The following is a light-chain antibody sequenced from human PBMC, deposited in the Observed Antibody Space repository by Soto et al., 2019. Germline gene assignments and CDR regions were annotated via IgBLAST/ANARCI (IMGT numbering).Light chain of an antibody. Sequence: AIRMTQSPSSLSASTGDRVTITCRASQGISSYLAWYQQKPGKAPKVLIYAASTLQGGVPSRFSGSGSGTDFTLTISCLQSEDFATYYWQQYYTYLLTFGGGTKVEIK. J-gene: IGKJ4*01. CDR2: AAS. V-gene: IGKV1-8*01. CDR3: QQYYTYLLT. CDR1: QGISSY.